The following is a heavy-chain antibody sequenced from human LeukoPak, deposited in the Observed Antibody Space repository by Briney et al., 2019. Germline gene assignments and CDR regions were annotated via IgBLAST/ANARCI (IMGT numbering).Heavy chain of an antibody. CDR3: AREDYSSGNPTIDN. Sequence: PGGSLRLSCVASGFRFSGYVMKWVRQAPGKGLEWVSCISMSSSYMYYADSVKGRFTISRDNAKNSLYLQMNSLRAEDAAVYYCAREDYSSGNPTIDNWGQGTLVTVSS. CDR1: GFRFSGYV. CDR2: ISMSSSYM. D-gene: IGHD3-10*01. J-gene: IGHJ4*02. V-gene: IGHV3-21*01.